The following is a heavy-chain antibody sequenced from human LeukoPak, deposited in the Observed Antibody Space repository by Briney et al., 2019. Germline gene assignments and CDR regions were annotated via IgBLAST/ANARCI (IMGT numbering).Heavy chain of an antibody. J-gene: IGHJ4*02. CDR3: ARDPRIQHYFDY. Sequence: GRSLRLSCAASGFTVSDYYMSWIRQAPGKGLEWVSYISSSGSTIYYADSVKGRFTISRDNAKNSLYLQMNSLRAEDTAVYYCARDPRIQHYFDYWGQGTLVTVSS. CDR2: ISSSGSTI. V-gene: IGHV3-11*01. D-gene: IGHD5-18*01. CDR1: GFTVSDYY.